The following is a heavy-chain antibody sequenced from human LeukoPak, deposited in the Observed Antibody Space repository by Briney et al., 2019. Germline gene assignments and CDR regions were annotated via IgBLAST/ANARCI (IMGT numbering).Heavy chain of an antibody. V-gene: IGHV4-59*11. CDR3: ARVGRAWRRGDYYYYMDV. CDR1: GGSISSHY. D-gene: IGHD1-1*01. CDR2: IYYSGST. J-gene: IGHJ6*03. Sequence: SETLSLTCTVSGGSISSHYWGWIRQPPGKGLEWIGYIYYSGSTNYNPSLKSRVTISVDTSKNQFSLKLSSVTAADTAVYYCARVGRAWRRGDYYYYMDVWGKGTTVTVSS.